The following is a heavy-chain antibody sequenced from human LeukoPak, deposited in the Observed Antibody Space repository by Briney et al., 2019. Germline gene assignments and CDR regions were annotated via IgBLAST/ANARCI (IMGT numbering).Heavy chain of an antibody. V-gene: IGHV7-4-1*02. D-gene: IGHD5-18*01. J-gene: IGHJ6*02. CDR1: GYIFTTYA. Sequence: ASVKVSCKASGYIFTTYAVNWVRQAPGHGLEWVGWINTNTGNPTYGQGFTGRFVFSLDTSVSTAYLQISSLKAEDTAIYYCARVNVDSAMGIYYYYGMDVWGQGTTVTVSS. CDR2: INTNTGNP. CDR3: ARVNVDSAMGIYYYYGMDV.